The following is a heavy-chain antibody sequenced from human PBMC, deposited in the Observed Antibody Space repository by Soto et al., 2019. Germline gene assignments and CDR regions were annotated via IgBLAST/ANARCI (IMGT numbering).Heavy chain of an antibody. D-gene: IGHD3-10*01. J-gene: IGHJ4*02. CDR3: VKDGGYGSGGYYSDD. CDR1: GFTFSSYA. Sequence: EVQLLESGGGLVQPGGSLRFSCAASGFTFSSYAMSWVRQAPGKGLEWVSTTSSSGGSTYYADSVKGRFTISRDNSKNTFYLQMNSLRAEDMAVYYCVKDGGYGSGGYYSDDWGQGTLVTVSS. CDR2: TSSSGGST. V-gene: IGHV3-23*01.